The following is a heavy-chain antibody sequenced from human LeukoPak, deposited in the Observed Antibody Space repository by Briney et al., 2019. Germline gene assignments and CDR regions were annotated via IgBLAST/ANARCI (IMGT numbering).Heavy chain of an antibody. V-gene: IGHV1-2*02. CDR1: GYTFTGYY. CDR2: INPNSGGT. D-gene: IGHD3-9*01. CDR3: ARDRRYFDWLLSIRDAFDI. Sequence: ASVKVSCKASGYTFTGYYMHWVRQAPGQGLEWMGWINPNSGGTNYAQKFQGRVTMTRDTSISTAYMELRSLRSDDTAVYYCARDRRYFDWLLSIRDAFDIWGQGKMVTVSS. J-gene: IGHJ3*02.